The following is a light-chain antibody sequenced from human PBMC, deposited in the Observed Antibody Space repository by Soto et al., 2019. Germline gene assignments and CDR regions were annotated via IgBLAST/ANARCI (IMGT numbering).Light chain of an antibody. V-gene: IGLV1-40*01. CDR2: GNS. CDR1: SSNIGAGYD. CDR3: QSYDSSLSGFYV. Sequence: QSVLTQPPSVSGAPGQRVTISCTGSSSNIGAGYDVHWYQQLPGTAPKLLIYGNSNRPSGVPDRLSGSNSGTSASLAITGLQAEDEADYYCQSYDSSLSGFYVFGTGTKLTVL. J-gene: IGLJ1*01.